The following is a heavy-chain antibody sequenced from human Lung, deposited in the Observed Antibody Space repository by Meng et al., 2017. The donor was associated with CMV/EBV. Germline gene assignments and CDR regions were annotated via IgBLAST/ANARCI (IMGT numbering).Heavy chain of an antibody. Sequence: QVQLVRSGAEVKKPGASVKVSCKASGYTFTSYGISWVRQAPGQGLEWMGWISAYNGNTNYAQKLQGRITMTTDTSTSTAYMELRSLRSDDTAVYYCAASSSSWYQNWFDPWGQGTLVTVSS. CDR2: ISAYNGNT. CDR3: AASSSSWYQNWFDP. D-gene: IGHD6-13*01. J-gene: IGHJ5*02. V-gene: IGHV1-18*01. CDR1: GYTFTSYG.